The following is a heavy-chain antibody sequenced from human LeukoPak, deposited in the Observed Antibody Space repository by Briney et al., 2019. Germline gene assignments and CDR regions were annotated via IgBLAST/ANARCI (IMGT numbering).Heavy chain of an antibody. CDR2: IYYSGST. V-gene: IGHV4-59*01. CDR3: ARERRYNWNDDY. D-gene: IGHD1-1*01. Sequence: PSETLSLTCTASGGSTSSYYWSWIRQPPGKGLEWIGYIYYSGSTNYNPSLKSRVTISVDTSKNQFSLKLSSVTAADTAVYYCARERRYNWNDDYWGQGTLVTVSS. J-gene: IGHJ4*02. CDR1: GGSTSSYY.